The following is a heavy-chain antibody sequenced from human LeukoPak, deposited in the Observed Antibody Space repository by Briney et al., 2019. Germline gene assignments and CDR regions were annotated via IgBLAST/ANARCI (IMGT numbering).Heavy chain of an antibody. Sequence: PGGSLRLSCAASGFTFSNAWMRWVRQAPGKGLEWVGRIKSKTGGGTTDYAAPVKGRFTISRDDSKNTLYLQMNSLRAEDTAVYYCAKVAVVAPRGAFDIWGQGTMVTVSS. CDR3: AKVAVVAPRGAFDI. CDR1: GFTFSNAW. J-gene: IGHJ3*02. V-gene: IGHV3-15*01. D-gene: IGHD2-15*01. CDR2: IKSKTGGGTT.